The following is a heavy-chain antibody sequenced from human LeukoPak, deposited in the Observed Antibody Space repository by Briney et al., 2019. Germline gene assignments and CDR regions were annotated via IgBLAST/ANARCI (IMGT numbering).Heavy chain of an antibody. CDR3: ARDPGIAVAGFDY. V-gene: IGHV4-39*07. CDR2: IYYSGST. CDR1: GGSISSSSYY. D-gene: IGHD6-19*01. J-gene: IGHJ4*02. Sequence: SETLSLTCTVSGGSISSSSYYWGWIRRPPGKGLEWIGSIYYSGSTYYNPSLKSRVTISVDTSKNQFSLKLSSVTAADTAVYYCARDPGIAVAGFDYWGQGTLVTVSS.